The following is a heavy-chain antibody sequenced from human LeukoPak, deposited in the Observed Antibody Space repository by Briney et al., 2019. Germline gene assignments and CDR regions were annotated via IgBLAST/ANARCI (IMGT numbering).Heavy chain of an antibody. V-gene: IGHV4-4*07. J-gene: IGHJ4*02. CDR2: IYTSGST. Sequence: PSETLSLTCTVSGGSISSYYWSWIRQPAGKGLEWIGRIYTSGSTNYNPSLKSRVTMSVDTSKNQFSLKLSSVTAADTAVYYCARMVTTVGRCYFDYWGQGTLVTVSS. CDR3: ARMVTTVGRCYFDY. CDR1: GGSISSYY. D-gene: IGHD4-11*01.